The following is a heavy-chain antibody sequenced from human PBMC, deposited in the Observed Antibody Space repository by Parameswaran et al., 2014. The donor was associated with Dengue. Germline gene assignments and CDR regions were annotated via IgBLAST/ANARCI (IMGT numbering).Heavy chain of an antibody. CDR2: IWNDGSNK. CDR3: ARSTVSLYNSWYADY. D-gene: IGHD6-13*01. J-gene: IGHJ4*02. V-gene: IGHV3-33*01. Sequence: WIRQPPGKGLEWVALIWNDGSNKYYADSVKGRFTISRDNSKNTLYLQMNSLRAEDTAVYYCARSTVSLYNSWYADYWGQGTLVTVSS.